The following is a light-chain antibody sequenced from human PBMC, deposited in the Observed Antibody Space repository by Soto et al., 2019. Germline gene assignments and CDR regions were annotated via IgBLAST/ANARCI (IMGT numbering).Light chain of an antibody. CDR2: DAS. V-gene: IGKV3-11*01. J-gene: IGKJ4*01. CDR1: RSVGSY. CDR3: QQRNNWPPFT. Sequence: EIVLTQSPATLSLSPGERATLSCRASRSVGSYLAWYQQKPGQSPRLLIYDASNRATGIPARFSGSGSGTDFTLTISSLEPEDFAVYYCQQRNNWPPFTFGGGTKVEIK.